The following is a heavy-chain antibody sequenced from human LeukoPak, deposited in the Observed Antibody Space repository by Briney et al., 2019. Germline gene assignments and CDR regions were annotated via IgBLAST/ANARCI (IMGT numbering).Heavy chain of an antibody. D-gene: IGHD3-10*01. J-gene: IGHJ3*02. Sequence: GGSLRLSRAASGFTFDDYAMHWVRQTPGKGLEWVSGISWNGGSIGYADSVKGRFTISRDNAKNSLYLQMSSLTLDDTASYYCAKDSYGGSGSYYLYSFDMWGQGTMVTVSS. CDR3: AKDSYGGSGSYYLYSFDM. V-gene: IGHV3-9*01. CDR1: GFTFDDYA. CDR2: ISWNGGSI.